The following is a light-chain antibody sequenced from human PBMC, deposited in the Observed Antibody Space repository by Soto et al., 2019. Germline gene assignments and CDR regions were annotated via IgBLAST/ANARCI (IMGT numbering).Light chain of an antibody. J-gene: IGKJ4*01. Sequence: DIVITQSPATLPVAPGERVTFSCRASQGVSRKLAWYQHKPGQAPRPLIAGASTGATGIPARFSGSGSGTEFTLTISSLQSEDCAIYYCQQYHTWRITFGGGTKVDIK. CDR2: GAS. CDR3: QQYHTWRIT. CDR1: QGVSRK. V-gene: IGKV3-15*01.